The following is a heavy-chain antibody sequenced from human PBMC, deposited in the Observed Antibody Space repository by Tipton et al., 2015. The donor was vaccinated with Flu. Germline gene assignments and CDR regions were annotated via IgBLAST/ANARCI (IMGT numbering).Heavy chain of an antibody. CDR1: GDSIGIDYY. V-gene: IGHV4-38-2*02. Sequence: TLSLTCSVSGDSIGIDYYWGWIRQPPGKGLEWIGNIYDSGITYYNPSLKSRVTMSLDRSKNQFSLRLSSVTAADTAVYYCARGVNHAFDFWGQGTLVTVSS. CDR2: IYDSGIT. CDR3: ARGVNHAFDF. D-gene: IGHD1-14*01. J-gene: IGHJ4*02.